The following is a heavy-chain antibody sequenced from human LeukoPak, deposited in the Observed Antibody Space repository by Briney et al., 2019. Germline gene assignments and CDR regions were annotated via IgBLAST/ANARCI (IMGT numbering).Heavy chain of an antibody. CDR3: ARSGIYDFWSGYYRNRNWFDP. CDR2: IYYSGST. Sequence: SETLSLTCTVSGGSISSSSYYWGWIRQPPGKGLEWIGSIYYSGSTNYNPSLKSRVTISVDTSKNQFSLKLSSVTAADTAVYYCARSGIYDFWSGYYRNRNWFDPWGQGTLVTVSS. J-gene: IGHJ5*02. CDR1: GGSISSSSYY. D-gene: IGHD3-3*01. V-gene: IGHV4-39*07.